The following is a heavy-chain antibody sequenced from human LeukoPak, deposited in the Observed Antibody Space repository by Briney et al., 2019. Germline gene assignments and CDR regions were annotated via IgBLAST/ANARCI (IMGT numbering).Heavy chain of an antibody. CDR3: AKDSRNYYYDSGGYYYGTSFDY. CDR1: GFTFSSYG. CDR2: TRYDGSNK. D-gene: IGHD3-22*01. J-gene: IGHJ4*02. Sequence: PGGPLRLSCAASGFTFSSYGMHWVRQAPGKGLEWVAFTRYDGSNKYYGDSVKGRFTISRDNSKNTLYLQMNSLRAEDTAVYYCAKDSRNYYYDSGGYYYGTSFDYWGQGTLVTVSS. V-gene: IGHV3-30*02.